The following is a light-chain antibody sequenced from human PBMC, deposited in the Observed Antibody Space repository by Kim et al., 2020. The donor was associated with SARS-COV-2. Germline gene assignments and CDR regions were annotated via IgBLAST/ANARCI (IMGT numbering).Light chain of an antibody. CDR2: WAS. Sequence: DIVMTQSPDSLAVSLGERATINCKSSQSVLYSSNNENYLAWYQKKPGQPPKLLIYWASTRESGVPDRFSGSGSGTDFTLTISSLQAEDVAVYYCQQYHSAPRTFGQGTKVDIK. V-gene: IGKV4-1*01. J-gene: IGKJ1*01. CDR1: QSVLYSSNNENY. CDR3: QQYHSAPRT.